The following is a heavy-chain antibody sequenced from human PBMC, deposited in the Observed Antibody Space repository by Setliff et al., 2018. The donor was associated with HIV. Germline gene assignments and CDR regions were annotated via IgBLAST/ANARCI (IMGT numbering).Heavy chain of an antibody. CDR2: IYHSGIT. V-gene: IGHV4-31*03. CDR3: ARGIAAAEGYFDY. Sequence: LSLTCTVSGGSISSGGYYWSWIRQHPGKGLEWIGYIYHSGITYYNPSLKSRVTISLDTSKNQFSLKLSSVTAADTAVYYCARGIAAAEGYFDYWGQGTLVTDSS. J-gene: IGHJ4*02. D-gene: IGHD6-13*01. CDR1: GGSISSGGYY.